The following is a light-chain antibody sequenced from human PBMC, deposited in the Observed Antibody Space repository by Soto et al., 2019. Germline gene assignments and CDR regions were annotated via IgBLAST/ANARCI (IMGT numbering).Light chain of an antibody. CDR1: QSISSW. V-gene: IGKV1-5*01. J-gene: IGKJ1*01. CDR2: DAS. CDR3: QQYNSYSVP. Sequence: DIQMTQSPSTLSASVGDRVTITCRASQSISSWLAWYQQKPGKAPKLLIYDASSLESGVPSRFSGSGSGTEFTLTISSLQPDDFATYYCQQYNSYSVPFGQGPKVDIK.